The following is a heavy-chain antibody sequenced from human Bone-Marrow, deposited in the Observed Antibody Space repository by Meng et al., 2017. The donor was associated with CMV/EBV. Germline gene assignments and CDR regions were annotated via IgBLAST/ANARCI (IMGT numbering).Heavy chain of an antibody. Sequence: GESLKISCAASGFTFSSYSMNWVRQAPGKGLEWVSYISSSSSTIYYADSVKGRFTISRDNAKNSLYLQMNSLRAEDTAVYYCARESYDFWSGYYGLYYYYGMDVWGQGTTVTVSS. CDR1: GFTFSSYS. V-gene: IGHV3-48*04. CDR3: ARESYDFWSGYYGLYYYYGMDV. D-gene: IGHD3-3*01. J-gene: IGHJ6*02. CDR2: ISSSSSTI.